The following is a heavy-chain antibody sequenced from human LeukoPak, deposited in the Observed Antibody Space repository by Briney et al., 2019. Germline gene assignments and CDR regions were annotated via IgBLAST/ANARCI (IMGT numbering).Heavy chain of an antibody. Sequence: PSETLSLTCSVSGDSISTYHWNWIRKPPGKGLEWIGYMQSTGNSNYNPSLKSRVSMSVETSKNRIVLNLSSVTAADTAVYYCARDKHHCYGRYFDHWGQGLLVTVSS. V-gene: IGHV4-59*01. D-gene: IGHD3-16*01. CDR2: MQSTGNS. CDR1: GDSISTYH. CDR3: ARDKHHCYGRYFDH. J-gene: IGHJ4*02.